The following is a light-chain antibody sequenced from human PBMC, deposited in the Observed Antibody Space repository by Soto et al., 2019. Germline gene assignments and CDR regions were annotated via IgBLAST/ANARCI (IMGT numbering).Light chain of an antibody. CDR2: DAS. J-gene: IGKJ1*01. CDR1: QSISNR. Sequence: DIQMTQSPSTLSASVGDRVTITCRASQSISNRLAWYQQKQGKAPKLLIYDASSLESGVPSRFSGSGSGTEFTLTISSLQPDDFATYYCQQYNSYWGTFGQGTKV. V-gene: IGKV1-5*01. CDR3: QQYNSYWGT.